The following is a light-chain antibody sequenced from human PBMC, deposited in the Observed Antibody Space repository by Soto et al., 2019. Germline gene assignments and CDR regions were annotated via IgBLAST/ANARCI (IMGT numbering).Light chain of an antibody. CDR3: QSYDSSLSGV. V-gene: IGLV1-40*01. CDR1: SSNIGAGYD. J-gene: IGLJ1*01. CDR2: GNS. Sequence: QSLLTQPPSVSGAPGQMVTISCTGSSSNIGAGYDVHWYQQLPGTAPKLLIYGNSNRPSGVPDRFSGSKSGTSASLAITGLQAEDEADYYCQSYDSSLSGVFGTG.